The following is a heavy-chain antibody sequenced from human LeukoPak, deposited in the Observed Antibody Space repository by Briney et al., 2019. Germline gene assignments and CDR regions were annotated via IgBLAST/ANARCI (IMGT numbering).Heavy chain of an antibody. CDR3: AKDLPLPYLDY. CDR2: IRSDATTK. Sequence: GGSLRLSCAASGFAFSSMHWVRQAPGKGLEWVTFIRSDATTKFYADSVKGRFTISRDNSRNTLYLQMNSLRAEDTAVYYCAKDLPLPYLDYWGQGTLVTVSS. V-gene: IGHV3-30*02. D-gene: IGHD1-14*01. CDR1: GFAFSS. J-gene: IGHJ4*02.